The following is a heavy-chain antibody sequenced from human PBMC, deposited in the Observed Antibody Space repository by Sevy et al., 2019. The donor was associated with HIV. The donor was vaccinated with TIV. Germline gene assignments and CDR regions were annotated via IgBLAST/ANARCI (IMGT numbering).Heavy chain of an antibody. V-gene: IGHV4-59*08. CDR3: EGENAWGRGYS. CDR1: GGSITSLY. CDR2: IYYNGNT. D-gene: IGHD1-26*01. Sequence: SETLSLTCTVSGGSITSLYWGWIGQPRGKGLEWIANIYYNGNTNYNPSLKSRVTISLDTSKNQFSLRLSCVTAADTAIYYCEGENAWGRGYSWGQGTLVTVSS. J-gene: IGHJ4*02.